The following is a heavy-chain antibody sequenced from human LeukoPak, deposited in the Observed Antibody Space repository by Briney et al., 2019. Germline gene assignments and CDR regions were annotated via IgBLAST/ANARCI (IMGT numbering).Heavy chain of an antibody. Sequence: SETLSLTCAVYGGSFSGYYWSWIRQPPGKGLEWIGEINHSGSTNYNPSLKSRVTISVDTSKNQFSLKLSSVTAADTAVYYCVGVGRYYFDYWGQGTLVTVSS. D-gene: IGHD3-10*01. CDR2: INHSGST. CDR3: VGVGRYYFDY. CDR1: GGSFSGYY. J-gene: IGHJ4*02. V-gene: IGHV4-34*01.